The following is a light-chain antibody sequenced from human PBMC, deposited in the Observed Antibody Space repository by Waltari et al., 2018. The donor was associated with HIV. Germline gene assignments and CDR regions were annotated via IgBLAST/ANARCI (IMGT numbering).Light chain of an antibody. J-gene: IGLJ3*02. Sequence: QSVLTQPPSVSAAPGQKVTISCSGSSSNIGNNYVSWYQQLPGTAPNPLIYDNNKRPSGIPDRFSGSKSGTSATLGITGLQTGDEADYYCGTWDSSLSAGVFGGGTKLTVL. CDR3: GTWDSSLSAGV. CDR2: DNN. CDR1: SSNIGNNY. V-gene: IGLV1-51*01.